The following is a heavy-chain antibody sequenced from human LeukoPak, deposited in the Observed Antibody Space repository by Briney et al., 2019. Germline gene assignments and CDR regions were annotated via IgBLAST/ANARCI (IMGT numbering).Heavy chain of an antibody. CDR2: INRNSGGT. V-gene: IGHV1-2*02. D-gene: IGHD4-17*01. Sequence: ASVKVSCKASGYTFTGYYMHWVRQAPGQGLQWMGWINRNSGGTNYAQKFQGRVTMTRDTSISTAYMELSSLRSDDTAVYYCARVTQTDYDFDYWGQGTLVTVSS. CDR3: ARVTQTDYDFDY. CDR1: GYTFTGYY. J-gene: IGHJ4*02.